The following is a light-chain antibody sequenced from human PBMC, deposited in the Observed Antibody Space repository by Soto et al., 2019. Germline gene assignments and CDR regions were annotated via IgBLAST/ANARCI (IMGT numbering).Light chain of an antibody. CDR2: DVS. J-gene: IGLJ1*01. Sequence: QSALTQPASVSGSPGQSITISCTGTSSDVGGYNYVSWYQQHPGKAPKLMIYDVSNRPSGVSNRFSGSKSGNTASLTISGLQAEDEADYYCSSYTSSSTLLYVCGTGTKLTGL. V-gene: IGLV2-14*01. CDR1: SSDVGGYNY. CDR3: SSYTSSSTLLYV.